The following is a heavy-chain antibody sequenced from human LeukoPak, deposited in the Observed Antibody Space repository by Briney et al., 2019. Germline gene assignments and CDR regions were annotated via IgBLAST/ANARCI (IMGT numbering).Heavy chain of an antibody. CDR2: ISAYNGNT. CDR1: GYTFTSYG. CDR3: ARRATRGTTYCGGDCSNWFDP. D-gene: IGHD2-21*02. V-gene: IGHV1-18*01. Sequence: ASVKVSCKASGYTFTSYGISWVRQAPGQGLDWMGWISAYNGNTNYAQKLQGRVTMTTDTSTSTAYMELRSLRSDDTAVYYCARRATRGTTYCGGDCSNWFDPWGQGTLVTVSS. J-gene: IGHJ5*02.